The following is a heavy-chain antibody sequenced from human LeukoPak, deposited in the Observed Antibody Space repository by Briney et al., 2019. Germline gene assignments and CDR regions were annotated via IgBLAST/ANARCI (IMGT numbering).Heavy chain of an antibody. CDR1: GFTFSSYG. Sequence: QPGRSLGLSCAASGFTFSSYGMHWVRPAPGKGLEWVAVISYDGSNKYYADSVKGRFTISRDNSKNTLYLQMNSLRAEDTAVYYCAKETSSGYPDYWGQGTLVTVSS. CDR2: ISYDGSNK. D-gene: IGHD3-22*01. J-gene: IGHJ4*02. V-gene: IGHV3-30*18. CDR3: AKETSSGYPDY.